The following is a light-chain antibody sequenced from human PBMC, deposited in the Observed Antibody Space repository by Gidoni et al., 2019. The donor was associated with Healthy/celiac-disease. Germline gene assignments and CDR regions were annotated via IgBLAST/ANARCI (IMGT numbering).Light chain of an antibody. V-gene: IGKV3-20*01. CDR1: QSVSSSY. CDR2: GAS. CDR3: QQYGSSRT. J-gene: IGKJ1*01. Sequence: EIVLTQSPGTLSLSPGERATLSCRASQSVSSSYLAWYQQKPGQAPRLLIYGASSRATGIPDRFSGSGSWTDVTLTISRLEPEDVAGYYCQQYGSSRTFGQGTKVEIK.